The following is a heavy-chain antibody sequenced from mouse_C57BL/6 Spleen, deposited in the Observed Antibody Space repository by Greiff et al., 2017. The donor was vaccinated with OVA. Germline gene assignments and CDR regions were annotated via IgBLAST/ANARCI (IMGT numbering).Heavy chain of an antibody. Sequence: VQLQQSGAELVRPGASVKLSCTASGFNIKDDYMHWVKQRPEQGLEWIGWIDPENGDTEYASKFQGKATITADTSSNTAYLQLSSLTSEDTAVYYCTTDYGISLFAYWGQGTLVTVSA. J-gene: IGHJ3*01. D-gene: IGHD1-1*01. CDR2: IDPENGDT. CDR1: GFNIKDDY. V-gene: IGHV14-4*01. CDR3: TTDYGISLFAY.